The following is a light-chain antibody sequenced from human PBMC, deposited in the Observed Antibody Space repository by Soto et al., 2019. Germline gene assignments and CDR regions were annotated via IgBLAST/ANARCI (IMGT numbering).Light chain of an antibody. CDR3: SSYTSSSTVV. CDR1: SSDVGGYNY. Sequence: QSALTQPASVSGSPGQSITISCTGTSSDVGGYNYVSWYQQHPGKAPKLMIYDVSNRPSGVSNRFSGSKSGNTASLTISGPKAEDGADYYCSSYTSSSTVVFGGGTKLTVL. J-gene: IGLJ2*01. CDR2: DVS. V-gene: IGLV2-14*01.